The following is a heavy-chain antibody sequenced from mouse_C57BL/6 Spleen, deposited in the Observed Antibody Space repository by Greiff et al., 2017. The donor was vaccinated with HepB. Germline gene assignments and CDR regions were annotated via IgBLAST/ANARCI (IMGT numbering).Heavy chain of an antibody. J-gene: IGHJ1*03. CDR3: ARSPSYGSSFDV. Sequence: EVKLVESGGGLVQPGGSLSLSCAASGFTFTDYYMSWVRQPPGKALEWLGFIRIKANGYTTEYSASVKGRFTISRDNSQSILYLQMNALRAEDSATYYCARSPSYGSSFDVWGTGTTVTVSS. D-gene: IGHD1-1*01. CDR2: IRIKANGYTT. CDR1: GFTFTDYY. V-gene: IGHV7-3*01.